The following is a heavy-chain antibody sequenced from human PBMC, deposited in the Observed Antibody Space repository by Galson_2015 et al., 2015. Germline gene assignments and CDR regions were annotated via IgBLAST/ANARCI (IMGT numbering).Heavy chain of an antibody. CDR2: IYYSGST. CDR1: GGSISSYY. Sequence: LTCTVSGGSISSYYWSWIRQPPGKGLEWIGYIYYSGSTNYNPSLKSRVTISVDTSKNQFSLKLSSVTAADTAVYYCARAPIVGATGYFDYWGQGTLVTVSS. CDR3: ARAPIVGATGYFDY. D-gene: IGHD1-26*01. V-gene: IGHV4-59*01. J-gene: IGHJ4*02.